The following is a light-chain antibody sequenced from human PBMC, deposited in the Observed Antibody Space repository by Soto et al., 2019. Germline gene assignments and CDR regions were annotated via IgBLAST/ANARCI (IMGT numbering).Light chain of an antibody. CDR3: QHYNSYSEA. Sequence: DIQITHAPSTLSGSVVSRGTVTVLASQTISSWLAWYQQKPGKATKLLIYKASTLKSGVPSRFSGSGSGTEFTLTISSLQPDDFATYYCQHYNSYSEAFGQGARLEIK. J-gene: IGKJ5*01. CDR2: KAS. CDR1: QTISSW. V-gene: IGKV1-5*03.